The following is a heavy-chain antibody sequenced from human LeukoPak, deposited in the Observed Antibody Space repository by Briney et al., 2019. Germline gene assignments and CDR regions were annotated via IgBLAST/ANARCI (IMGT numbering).Heavy chain of an antibody. CDR2: FSNSGTT. J-gene: IGHJ4*02. V-gene: IGHV4-59*12. CDR3: ARGSNWGDY. D-gene: IGHD7-27*01. CDR1: GASISDYY. Sequence: PSETLSLTCTVSGASISDYYRSWIRQPPGKGLEWIGFFSNSGTTSYNPSLKSRVTMSVDTSKNQFSLKLSSVTAADTAVYYCARGSNWGDYWGQGTLVTVSS.